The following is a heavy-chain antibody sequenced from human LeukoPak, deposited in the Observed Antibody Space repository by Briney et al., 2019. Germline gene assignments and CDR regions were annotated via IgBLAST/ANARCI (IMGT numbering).Heavy chain of an antibody. J-gene: IGHJ4*02. CDR2: ISSSGSTI. D-gene: IGHD2-2*01. V-gene: IGHV3-11*04. CDR1: GFTLSDYY. Sequence: GGSLRLSCAASGFTLSDYYMSWIRQAPGKGLEWVSYISSSGSTIYYADSVKGRFTISRDNSKNTLYLQMNSLRAEDTAVYYCAREHIVVVPAAIGTFDYWGQGTLVTVSS. CDR3: AREHIVVVPAAIGTFDY.